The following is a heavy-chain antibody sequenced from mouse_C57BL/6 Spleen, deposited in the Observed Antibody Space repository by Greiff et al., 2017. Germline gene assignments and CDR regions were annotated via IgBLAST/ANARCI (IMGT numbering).Heavy chain of an antibody. CDR2: IDPSDSYT. D-gene: IGHD1-1*01. Sequence: QVQLQQPGAELVMPGASVKLSCKASGYTFTSYWMHWVKQRPGQGLEWIGEIDPSDSYTNYNQKFKGKSTLTVDKSSSTAYMQLSSLTSEDAAVYYCARGRDPWFAYWGQGTLVTVSA. V-gene: IGHV1-69*01. CDR1: GYTFTSYW. J-gene: IGHJ3*01. CDR3: ARGRDPWFAY.